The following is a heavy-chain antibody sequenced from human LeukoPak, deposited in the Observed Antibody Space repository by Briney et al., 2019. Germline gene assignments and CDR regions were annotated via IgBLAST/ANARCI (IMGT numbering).Heavy chain of an antibody. CDR1: GFTFSNYG. D-gene: IGHD6-6*01. CDR3: AKGSSSSGFDP. V-gene: IGHV3-21*01. CDR2: ISSSSNYI. J-gene: IGHJ5*02. Sequence: GGSLRLSCAASGFTFSNYGMSWVRQAPGKGLEWVSSISSSSNYIYYVDSVKGRFTISRDNAKNSLYLQMNSLRAEDTAVYYCAKGSSSSGFDPWGQGTLVTVSS.